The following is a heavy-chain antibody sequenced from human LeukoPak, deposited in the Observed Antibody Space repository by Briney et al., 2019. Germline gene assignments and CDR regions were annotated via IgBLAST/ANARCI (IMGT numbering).Heavy chain of an antibody. Sequence: GRSLRLSCAASGFTFSSYGMHWVRQAPGKGLEWVAVIWYDGXXKXXXDSVKGRFTISRDNSKNTLYLQMNSLRAEDTAVYYCAKXXXXXXDLXWGQGTLVTVSS. CDR3: AKXXXXXXDLX. CDR2: IWYDGXXK. CDR1: GFTFSSYG. V-gene: IGHV3-33*06. J-gene: IGHJ4*02.